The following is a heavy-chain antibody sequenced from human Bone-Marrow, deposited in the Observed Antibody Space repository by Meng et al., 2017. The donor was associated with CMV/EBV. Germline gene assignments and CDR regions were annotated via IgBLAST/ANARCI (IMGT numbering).Heavy chain of an antibody. J-gene: IGHJ5*02. CDR3: ARAPKRYCSSTSCRYNWFDP. CDR1: SLGCFS. Sequence: SLGCFSLSWLRHPPWMGRDWIWDINHSGSTNYNPSLNSRVTISVDTSKNQFSLKLSSVTAADTAVYYCARAPKRYCSSTSCRYNWFDPWGQGTLVTVSS. V-gene: IGHV4-34*01. D-gene: IGHD2-2*01. CDR2: INHSGST.